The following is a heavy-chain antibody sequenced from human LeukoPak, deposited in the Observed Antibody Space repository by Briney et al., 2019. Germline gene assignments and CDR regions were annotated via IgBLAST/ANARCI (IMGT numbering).Heavy chain of an antibody. CDR1: GFTFSSYW. CDR2: IKQDGSEK. V-gene: IGHV3-7*01. CDR3: ARGSVTAIGGFDY. Sequence: GGSLRLSCAASGFTFSSYWMSWVRQAPGKGLEWVANIKQDGSEKYYVDSVKGRFTISRDNAKNSLYLQMNSLRAEDTAVYYCARGSVTAIGGFDYWGQGTLVTVSS. J-gene: IGHJ4*02. D-gene: IGHD2-21*02.